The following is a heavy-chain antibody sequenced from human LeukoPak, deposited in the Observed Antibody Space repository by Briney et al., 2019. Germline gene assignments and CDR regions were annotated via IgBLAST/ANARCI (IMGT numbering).Heavy chain of an antibody. D-gene: IGHD3-10*01. V-gene: IGHV4-4*07. CDR2: IYTSGST. J-gene: IGHJ4*02. Sequence: SETLSLTCTVSGGSIDTYYWNWIRQPAGKGLEWIGRIYTSGSTNYNPSLKSRVTMSVDTSKNQFSLKLSSVTAADTAVYYCARVMWTGENGENYLDYWGQGTLVTVSS. CDR1: GGSIDTYY. CDR3: ARVMWTGENGENYLDY.